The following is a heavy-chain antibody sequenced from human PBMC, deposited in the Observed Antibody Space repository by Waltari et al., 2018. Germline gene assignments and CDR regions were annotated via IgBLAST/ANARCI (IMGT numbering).Heavy chain of an antibody. CDR3: LFVDTALIIPDVFDL. Sequence: EVQLVESGGGLVKPGGSLRLSCSASGFPFLKAWMNWMRQAPGKGLEWVGRIKSTVDGGTTDYAAPVQGRFTISRDDSKNTLYLQMSSLRTEDTAVYYCLFVDTALIIPDVFDLWGQGTLVTVSS. J-gene: IGHJ3*01. CDR2: IKSTVDGGTT. D-gene: IGHD5-18*01. CDR1: GFPFLKAW. V-gene: IGHV3-15*01.